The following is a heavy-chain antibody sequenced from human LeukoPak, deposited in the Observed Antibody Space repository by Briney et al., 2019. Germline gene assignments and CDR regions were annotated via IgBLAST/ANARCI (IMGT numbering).Heavy chain of an antibody. J-gene: IGHJ3*02. D-gene: IGHD2-21*01. CDR3: ARAKGSYCGGDCYYLFRLFAFDI. V-gene: IGHV3-53*01. Sequence: PGGSLRLSCAASGFTVSSNYMSWVRQAPGKGLEWVSVIYSGGSTYYADSVKGRFTISRDNSKNTLYLQMNSLRAEDTAVYYCARAKGSYCGGDCYYLFRLFAFDIWGQGTMVTVSS. CDR1: GFTVSSNY. CDR2: IYSGGST.